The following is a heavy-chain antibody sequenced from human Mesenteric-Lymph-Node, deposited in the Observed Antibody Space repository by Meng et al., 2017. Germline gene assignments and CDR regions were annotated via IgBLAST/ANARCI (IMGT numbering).Heavy chain of an antibody. D-gene: IGHD6-13*01. CDR3: AVFRVLGADLRSSWLDY. V-gene: IGHV1-69*13. J-gene: IGHJ4*02. CDR1: GGTFSSYA. CDR2: IIPIFGTA. Sequence: SVKVSCKASGGTFSSYAISWVRQAPGQGLEWMGGIIPIFGTANYAQKFQGRVTITADESTSTAYMELSSLRSEDTAVYYCAVFRVLGADLRSSWLDYWAREPLAPFP.